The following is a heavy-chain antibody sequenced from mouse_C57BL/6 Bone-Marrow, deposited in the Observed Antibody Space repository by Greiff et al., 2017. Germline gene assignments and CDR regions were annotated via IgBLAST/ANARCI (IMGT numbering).Heavy chain of an antibody. V-gene: IGHV1-19*01. CDR3: ARKRGSSGP. J-gene: IGHJ3*01. CDR2: INPYNGGT. Sequence: EVQLQQSGPVLVKPGASVKMSCKASGYTFTDYYMNWVKQSHGKSLEWIGVINPYNGGTSYNQKFKGKATLTVDKSSSTAYMELNSLTSEDSAVYYCARKRGSSGPWGQGTLVTVSA. CDR1: GYTFTDYY. D-gene: IGHD3-2*02.